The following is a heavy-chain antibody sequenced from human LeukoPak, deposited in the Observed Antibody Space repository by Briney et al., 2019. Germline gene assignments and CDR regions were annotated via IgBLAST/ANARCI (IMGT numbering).Heavy chain of an antibody. V-gene: IGHV3-21*01. CDR2: ISSSSNDI. CDR1: GFTFRSYS. Sequence: TGGSLRLSCAASGFTFRSYSMNWVRQAPGKGLEWVSSISSSSNDIYYADSVKGRFTISRDNDKNSLYLQMNSLRAEDTAVYYCARDNLRYGSGSMADYWGQGTLVKVST. D-gene: IGHD3-10*01. CDR3: ARDNLRYGSGSMADY. J-gene: IGHJ4*02.